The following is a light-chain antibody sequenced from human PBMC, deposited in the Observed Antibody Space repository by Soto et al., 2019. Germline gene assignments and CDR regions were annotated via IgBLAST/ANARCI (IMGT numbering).Light chain of an antibody. J-gene: IGLJ3*02. CDR3: SSYAGSNFWV. CDR2: EVS. Sequence: QSALTQPPSASGSRGQSVTISCTGTSSDVGAYNYDSWYQQHPGKAPKLMIYEVSRRPSGVPDRFSGSKSGNTASLTVSGLQAEDEADYYCSSYAGSNFWVFGGGTKLTVL. V-gene: IGLV2-8*01. CDR1: SSDVGAYNY.